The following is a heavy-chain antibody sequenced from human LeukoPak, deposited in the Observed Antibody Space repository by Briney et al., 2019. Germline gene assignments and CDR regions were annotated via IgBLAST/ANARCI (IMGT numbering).Heavy chain of an antibody. Sequence: GGSLRLSCAASGFTVSSSYMSWVRQAPGKGLEWVSVIYSGDSTYYADSVKGRFTISRDISKNTLYLQMNSLRAEDTAVYYCARDWGVGVYSGSYYDYWGQGTLVTVSS. D-gene: IGHD1-26*01. V-gene: IGHV3-66*01. CDR2: IYSGDST. CDR1: GFTVSSSY. CDR3: ARDWGVGVYSGSYYDY. J-gene: IGHJ4*02.